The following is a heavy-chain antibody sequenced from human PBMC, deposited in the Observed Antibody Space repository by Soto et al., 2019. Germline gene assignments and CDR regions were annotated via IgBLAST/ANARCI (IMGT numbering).Heavy chain of an antibody. Sequence: GASVKVSCKASGYTFSVYHMHGVRQAPGQGLEWMGWVHPNSGGTNYAQSFEGRVTMTRDTSINAAYMELSRLTSDDTAVYYCAKELQRGMDVWGQGTTVTVPS. CDR3: AKELQRGMDV. V-gene: IGHV1-2*02. CDR2: VHPNSGGT. J-gene: IGHJ6*02. D-gene: IGHD4-4*01. CDR1: GYTFSVYH.